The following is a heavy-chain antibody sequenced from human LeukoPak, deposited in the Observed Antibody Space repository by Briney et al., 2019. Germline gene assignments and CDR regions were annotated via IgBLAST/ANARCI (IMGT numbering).Heavy chain of an antibody. CDR1: GGSISSYY. J-gene: IGHJ4*02. V-gene: IGHV4-59*01. D-gene: IGHD3-10*01. CDR3: ARENTMVRGVII. CDR2: IYYSGST. Sequence: PSETLSLTCTVSGGSISSYYWSWIRQPPGKGLEWIGYIYYSGSTNYNPSLKSRVTISVDTSKNQFSLKLSSVTAADTAVYCCARENTMVRGVIIWGQGTLVTVSS.